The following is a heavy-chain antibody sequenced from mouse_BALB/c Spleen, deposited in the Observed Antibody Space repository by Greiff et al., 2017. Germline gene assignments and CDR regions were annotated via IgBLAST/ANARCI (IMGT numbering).Heavy chain of an antibody. CDR2: IDPFNGGT. CDR1: GYSFTSYY. Sequence: VQLQQPGAELVKPGASVKLSCKASGYSFTSYYMHWVKQSHGKSLEWIGYIDPFNGGTSYNQKFKGKATLTVDKSSSTAYMHLSSLTSEDSAVYYCARDYGSSYWFAYWGQGTLVTVSA. CDR3: ARDYGSSYWFAY. D-gene: IGHD1-1*01. V-gene: IGHV1S135*01. J-gene: IGHJ3*01.